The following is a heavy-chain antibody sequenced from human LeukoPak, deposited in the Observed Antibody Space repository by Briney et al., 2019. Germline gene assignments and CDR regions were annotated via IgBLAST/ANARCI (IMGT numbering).Heavy chain of an antibody. V-gene: IGHV3-53*01. J-gene: IGHJ4*02. Sequence: GGSLRLSCAASGFTVSSNYMNWVRQAPGKGLEWVSVIYSGGSTFYADSVKGRFTISRDNSNNTLYLQMNSLRAEDTAVYYCARDYSRPTQGEGLNYWGQGTLVTVSS. CDR2: IYSGGST. D-gene: IGHD4-11*01. CDR3: ARDYSRPTQGEGLNY. CDR1: GFTVSSNY.